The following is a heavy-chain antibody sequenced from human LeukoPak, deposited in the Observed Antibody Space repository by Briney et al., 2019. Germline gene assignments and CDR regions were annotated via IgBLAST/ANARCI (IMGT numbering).Heavy chain of an antibody. J-gene: IGHJ4*02. CDR3: AREGGAPGHTNEFDY. Sequence: SGTLSLTCSVSGITPFHWSWIRQTPGKGLEWIGHITFTRNTDYNLSLKSRVTISLGTSSNQFSLELKAVTAADTAVYYCAREGGAPGHTNEFDYWGQGILVTVSS. CDR1: GITPFH. D-gene: IGHD1-1*01. V-gene: IGHV4-59*01. CDR2: ITFTRNT.